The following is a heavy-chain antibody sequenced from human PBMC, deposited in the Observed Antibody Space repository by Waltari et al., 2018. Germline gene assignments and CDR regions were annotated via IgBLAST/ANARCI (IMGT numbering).Heavy chain of an antibody. V-gene: IGHV3-74*01. Sequence: EVQLVESGGGSVQPGGSLRLSCEASGFTFSRYWMHWVRQATGKGLMWVSRMNSGGSSTTYADSVKGRFTISRDNAKNTLYLQMNSLRAEDTAVYYCARVTVTTPWNFDFWGQGTLVTVSS. CDR2: MNSGGSST. CDR1: GFTFSRYW. D-gene: IGHD4-17*01. J-gene: IGHJ4*02. CDR3: ARVTVTTPWNFDF.